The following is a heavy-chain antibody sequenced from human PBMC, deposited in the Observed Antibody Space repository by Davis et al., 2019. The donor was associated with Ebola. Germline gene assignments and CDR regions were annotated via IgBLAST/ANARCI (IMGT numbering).Heavy chain of an antibody. CDR3: TTDRGIAVRPLFDC. CDR1: AFTLGDAW. Sequence: GGSLRLSCTASAFTLGDAWMGWVRQAPGKGLEWVGRIKSNSAGGTTDHAPPVRGRFIISRDESRNTLYLQMTSLRTEDTAVYFCTTDRGIAVRPLFDCWGQGTLVTVSS. J-gene: IGHJ4*02. D-gene: IGHD6-19*01. CDR2: IKSNSAGGTT. V-gene: IGHV3-15*01.